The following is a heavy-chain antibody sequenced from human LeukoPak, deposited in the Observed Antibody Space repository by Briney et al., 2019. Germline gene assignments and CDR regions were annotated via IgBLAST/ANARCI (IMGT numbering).Heavy chain of an antibody. CDR1: EFTFSNYW. Sequence: PGGSLRLSCAASEFTFSNYWMSWVRQAPGKGLEWVASIQKDGSQKYYLESVKGRFTISRDNTKNSLYLHMSSLRDDDTAVYFCATVAGYFDYWGQGTLVTVSS. CDR3: ATVAGYFDY. CDR2: IQKDGSQK. D-gene: IGHD2-21*01. V-gene: IGHV3-7*01. J-gene: IGHJ4*02.